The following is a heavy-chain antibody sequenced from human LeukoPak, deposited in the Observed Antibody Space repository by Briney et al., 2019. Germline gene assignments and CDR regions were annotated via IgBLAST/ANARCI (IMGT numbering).Heavy chain of an antibody. J-gene: IGHJ4*02. D-gene: IGHD6-13*01. Sequence: SETLSLTCAVYGGSFSGYYWSWIRQPPGKGLEWIGEINHSGSTNYNPSLKSRVTISVDTSKNQFSLKLSSVTAADTAVYYCARVTAAAVDYWGQGTLVTVSS. CDR3: ARVTAAAVDY. V-gene: IGHV4-34*01. CDR2: INHSGST. CDR1: GGSFSGYY.